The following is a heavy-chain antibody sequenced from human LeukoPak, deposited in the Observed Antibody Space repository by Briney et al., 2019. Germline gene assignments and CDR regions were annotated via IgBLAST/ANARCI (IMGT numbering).Heavy chain of an antibody. V-gene: IGHV5-51*01. Sequence: GESLKISFKGFGYSFTRYWIGWVRPMPGKGLECMRIIYPGDSDTRYSPSFQGQVTISADKSISTAYLQWSSLKASDTAMYYCARLSSIAAANWFDPWGQGTLVTVSS. CDR3: ARLSSIAAANWFDP. CDR1: GYSFTRYW. D-gene: IGHD6-13*01. J-gene: IGHJ5*02. CDR2: IYPGDSDT.